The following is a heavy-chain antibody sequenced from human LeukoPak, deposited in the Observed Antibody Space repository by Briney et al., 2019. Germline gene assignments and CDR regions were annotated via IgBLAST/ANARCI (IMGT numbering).Heavy chain of an antibody. D-gene: IGHD3-16*01. CDR1: TVSFNDYY. Sequence: PSETLSLTCGVYTVSFNDYYWTWIRQPPGKGLEWIGEINHSGRTNYSPSLKSRVTISVDTSKNQFSLELTSVTAADTAVYYCARGLGVVLRDAFDFWGQGTMVNVSP. CDR2: INHSGRT. J-gene: IGHJ3*01. V-gene: IGHV4-34*01. CDR3: ARGLGVVLRDAFDF.